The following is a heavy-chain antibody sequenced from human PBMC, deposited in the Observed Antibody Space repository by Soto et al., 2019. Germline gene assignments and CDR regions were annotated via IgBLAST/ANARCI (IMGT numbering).Heavy chain of an antibody. D-gene: IGHD3-3*01. CDR2: ISSSSSYI. CDR3: ARDRPTFWSGYNYYYGMDV. CDR1: VFTFSSYS. Sequence: GELRLSCSASVFTFSSYSMNWVRQAPGKGLEWVSSISSSSSYIYYADSVKGRFTISRDNAKNSLYLQMNSLRAEDTAVYYCARDRPTFWSGYNYYYGMDVWGQGNTVTVSS. J-gene: IGHJ6*02. V-gene: IGHV3-21*01.